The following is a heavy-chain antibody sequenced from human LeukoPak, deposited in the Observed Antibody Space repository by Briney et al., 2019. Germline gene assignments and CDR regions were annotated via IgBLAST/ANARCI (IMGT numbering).Heavy chain of an antibody. Sequence: GGSLRLSCAASGFSFSNSAMYWVRQAPGNGLEWVGRVRSKASNYATAYAASVKGRFTIPRDDSKNTAYLQMNSLTTEDTAIYFCARHTTSGQYSGGAFDIWGQGTLVTVSS. D-gene: IGHD3-22*01. CDR1: GFSFSNSA. J-gene: IGHJ3*02. CDR3: ARHTTSGQYSGGAFDI. V-gene: IGHV3-73*01. CDR2: VRSKASNYAT.